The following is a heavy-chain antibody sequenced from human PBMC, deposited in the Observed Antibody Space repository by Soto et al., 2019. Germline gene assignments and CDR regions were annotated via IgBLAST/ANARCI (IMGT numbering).Heavy chain of an antibody. CDR2: IIPIFGTA. V-gene: IGHV1-69*13. D-gene: IGHD6-13*01. J-gene: IGHJ5*02. CDR3: ARDSHSSSWYRRDWFDP. CDR1: GGTFSSYA. Sequence: GASVKASCKASGGTFSSYAMSWVRQAPGQGLEWMGGIIPIFGTANYAQKFQGRVTITADESTSTAYMELSSLRSEDTAVYYCARDSHSSSWYRRDWFDPWGQGTLVTVSS.